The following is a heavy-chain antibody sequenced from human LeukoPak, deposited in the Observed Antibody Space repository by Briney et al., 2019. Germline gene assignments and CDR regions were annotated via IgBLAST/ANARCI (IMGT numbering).Heavy chain of an antibody. CDR3: TSCYTITGTPGPVNWFDP. V-gene: IGHV1-69-2*01. J-gene: IGHJ5*02. D-gene: IGHD2-2*02. CDR2: VDPEDGET. CDR1: GYTFTDYY. Sequence: APVKVPCKVSGYTFTDYYMHWVQQAPGKGLEWMGLVDPEDGETIYAEKFQGRVTITADTSTDTAYMELSSLRSEDTAVYYCTSCYTITGTPGPVNWFDPWGQGTLVTVSS.